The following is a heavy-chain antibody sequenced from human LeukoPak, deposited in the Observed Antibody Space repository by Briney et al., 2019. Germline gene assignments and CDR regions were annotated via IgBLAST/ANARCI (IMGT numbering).Heavy chain of an antibody. D-gene: IGHD3-3*01. CDR2: IYTSGST. CDR3: ARDGSKYYDFWSGYYHWFDP. J-gene: IGHJ5*02. V-gene: IGHV4-4*07. Sequence: SETLSLTRTVSGGSISSYYWSWIRQPAGKGLEWIGRIYTSGSTNYNPSLKSRVTMSVDTSKNQFSLKLSSVTAADTAVYYCARDGSKYYDFWSGYYHWFDPWGQGTLVTVTS. CDR1: GGSISSYY.